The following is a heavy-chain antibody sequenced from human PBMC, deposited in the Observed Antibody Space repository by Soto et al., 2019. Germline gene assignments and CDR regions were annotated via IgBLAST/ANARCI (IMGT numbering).Heavy chain of an antibody. J-gene: IGHJ3*02. V-gene: IGHV3-23*01. CDR3: AKTANGWFSAFGI. CDR1: GFTFSSYA. Sequence: EVQLLESGGGLVQPGGSLRLSCAASGFTFSSYAMSWVRQAPGKGLEWVSAISGSGGTTYYADSVKGRFTFSRDNSKNTLYLQMNSLRAEDTAVYYCAKTANGWFSAFGIWGQGTMVTVSS. D-gene: IGHD6-19*01. CDR2: ISGSGGTT.